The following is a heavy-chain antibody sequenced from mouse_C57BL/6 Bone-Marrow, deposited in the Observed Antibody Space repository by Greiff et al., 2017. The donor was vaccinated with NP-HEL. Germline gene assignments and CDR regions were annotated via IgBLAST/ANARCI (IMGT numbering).Heavy chain of an antibody. J-gene: IGHJ4*01. CDR3: SRDGYFYAMDY. Sequence: QVHVKQPGAELVKPGASVKLSCKASGYTFTSYWMHWVKQRPGQGLEWIGMIHPNSGSINYNEKFKSKTTLTVDKSSSTAYMQLSSLTSEDAAVYYRSRDGYFYAMDYWGQGTAVTVSS. V-gene: IGHV1-64*01. CDR1: GYTFTSYW. D-gene: IGHD2-3*01. CDR2: IHPNSGSI.